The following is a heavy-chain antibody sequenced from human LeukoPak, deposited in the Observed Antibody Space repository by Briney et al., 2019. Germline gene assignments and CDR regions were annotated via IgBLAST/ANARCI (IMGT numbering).Heavy chain of an antibody. CDR3: ARLAAAVLWFDP. D-gene: IGHD6-13*01. J-gene: IGHJ5*02. V-gene: IGHV4-59*08. CDR2: IYYSGST. CDR1: GGSISSYY. Sequence: SETLCLTCTVSGGSISSYYWSWIRQPPGKGLEWIGYIYYSGSTNYNPSLKSRVTISVDTSKNQFSLKLSSVTAADTAVYYCARLAAAVLWFDPWGQGTLVTVSS.